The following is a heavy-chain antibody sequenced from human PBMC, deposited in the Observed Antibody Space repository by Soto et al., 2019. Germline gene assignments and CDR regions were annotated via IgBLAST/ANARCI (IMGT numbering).Heavy chain of an antibody. V-gene: IGHV3-23*01. CDR2: ISGSGGST. CDR1: GFTFSSYA. CDR3: AKDGGYSGRYGDAFDI. Sequence: GGSLRLSCAASGFTFSSYAMSWVRQAPGKGLEWVSAISGSGGSTYYADSVKGRFTISRDNSKNTLYLQMNSLRVEDTAVYYCAKDGGYSGRYGDAFDIWGQGTMVTVSS. J-gene: IGHJ3*02. D-gene: IGHD1-26*01.